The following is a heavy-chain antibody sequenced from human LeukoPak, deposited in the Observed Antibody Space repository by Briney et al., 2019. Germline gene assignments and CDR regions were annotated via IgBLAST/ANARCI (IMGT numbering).Heavy chain of an antibody. CDR2: ISYDGSNK. D-gene: IGHD5-18*01. CDR3: AKSGSGYSYGLDY. CDR1: GFTFSSYG. Sequence: GGSLRLSCAASGFTFSSYGMHWVRQAPGKGLEWVAVISYDGSNKYYADSVKGRFTISRDNSKNTLYLQMNSLRAGDTAVYYCAKSGSGYSYGLDYWGKGTLVTVSS. J-gene: IGHJ4*02. V-gene: IGHV3-30*18.